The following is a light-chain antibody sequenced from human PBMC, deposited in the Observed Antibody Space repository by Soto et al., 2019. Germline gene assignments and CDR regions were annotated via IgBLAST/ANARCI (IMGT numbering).Light chain of an antibody. Sequence: QSELTQPASVSGSPGQSITISCTGTSSDVGGYNYVSWYQQHPGKAPKLMIYDVSNRPSGVSNRFSGSKSANTASLTISGLQAEDEADYYCSSYTSSRVFGGGTKLTVL. CDR3: SSYTSSRV. V-gene: IGLV2-14*01. J-gene: IGLJ2*01. CDR1: SSDVGGYNY. CDR2: DVS.